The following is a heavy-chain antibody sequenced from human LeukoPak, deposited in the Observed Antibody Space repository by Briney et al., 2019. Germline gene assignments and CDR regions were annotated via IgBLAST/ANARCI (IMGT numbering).Heavy chain of an antibody. CDR3: ARDDDFWSGYYRY. Sequence: PGRSLTLSCAASGFAFSSFAISWIRQAPGKGLEWVAIISNDGSKEYYADSVRGRFTISRDNAKNSLYLQMNSLRAEDTAVYYCARDDDFWSGYYRYWGQGTLVTVSS. CDR2: ISNDGSKE. V-gene: IGHV3-30*03. D-gene: IGHD3-3*01. CDR1: GFAFSSFA. J-gene: IGHJ4*02.